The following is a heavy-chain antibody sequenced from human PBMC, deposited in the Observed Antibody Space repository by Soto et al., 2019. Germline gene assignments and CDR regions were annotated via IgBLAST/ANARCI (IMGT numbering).Heavy chain of an antibody. D-gene: IGHD6-13*01. J-gene: IGHJ6*02. Sequence: PSQTLSLTCAISGDSVSSNSAAWNWIRQSPSRGLEWLGRTYYRSKWYNDYAVSVKSRITINPDTSKNQFSLQLNSVTPEDTAVYYCARDTVSSSWYSGVFYYYYGMDVWGQGTTVTVSS. CDR1: GDSVSSNSAA. CDR3: ARDTVSSSWYSGVFYYYYGMDV. CDR2: TYYRSKWYN. V-gene: IGHV6-1*01.